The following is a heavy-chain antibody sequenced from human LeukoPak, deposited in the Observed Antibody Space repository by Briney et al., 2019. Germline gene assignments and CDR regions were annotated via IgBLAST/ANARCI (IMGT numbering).Heavy chain of an antibody. Sequence: GGSLRLSCAASGFTFSSYAMHWVRQAPGKGLEYVSAISCNGGSTYYANSVKGRFTISRDNSKNTLYLQMGSLRAEDMAVYYCARVGYTSYYYYGMDVWGQGTTVTVSS. CDR2: ISCNGGST. CDR1: GFTFSSYA. V-gene: IGHV3-64*01. D-gene: IGHD6-13*01. CDR3: ARVGYTSYYYYGMDV. J-gene: IGHJ6*02.